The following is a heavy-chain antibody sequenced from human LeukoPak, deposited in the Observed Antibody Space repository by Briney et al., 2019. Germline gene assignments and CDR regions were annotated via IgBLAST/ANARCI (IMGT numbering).Heavy chain of an antibody. V-gene: IGHV3-30*02. CDR3: AKMVRDPDAFDI. CDR1: GFTFSSYG. J-gene: IGHJ3*02. CDR2: IRYDGSNK. D-gene: IGHD3-10*01. Sequence: HTGGSPRLSCAASGFTFSSYGMHWVRQAPGKGLEWVAFIRYDGSNKYYADSVKGRFTISGNNSKNTLYLQMNSLRAEDTAVYYCAKMVRDPDAFDIWGQGTMVTVSS.